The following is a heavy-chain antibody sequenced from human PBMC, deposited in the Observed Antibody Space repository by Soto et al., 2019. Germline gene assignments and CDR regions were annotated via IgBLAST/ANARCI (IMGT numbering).Heavy chain of an antibody. CDR3: ARQITVVTPGGMDV. D-gene: IGHD2-21*02. CDR1: FTSYW. Sequence: FTSYWISXVXXXXGKGRDWMGRIDPSASYTNYSPSFQGHVTISADKSISTAYLQWSSLKASDTAMYCCARQITVVTPGGMDVWGQGTTVTVSS. CDR2: IDPSASYT. J-gene: IGHJ6*02. V-gene: IGHV5-10-1*01.